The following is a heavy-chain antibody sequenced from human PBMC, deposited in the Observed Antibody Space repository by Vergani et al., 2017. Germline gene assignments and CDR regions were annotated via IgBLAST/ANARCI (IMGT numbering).Heavy chain of an antibody. CDR3: ARVALTVGQCVYFMNV. Sequence: QVQLQESGPGLVKPSQTLSLTCTVSGGSFSSGHYYWSWICQPPGKGLEWIGFINYSGNTYYNPSLKSRVTISVDTSKNQFSLKLSSVTAADTAVYFCARVALTVGQCVYFMNVWGKGTTVTVSS. J-gene: IGHJ6*03. CDR1: GGSFSSGHYY. D-gene: IGHD4-23*01. V-gene: IGHV4-30-4*01. CDR2: INYSGNT.